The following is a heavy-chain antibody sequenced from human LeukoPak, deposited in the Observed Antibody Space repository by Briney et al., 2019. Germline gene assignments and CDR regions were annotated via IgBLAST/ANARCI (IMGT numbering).Heavy chain of an antibody. V-gene: IGHV3-23*01. D-gene: IGHD2-2*01. CDR3: AEGIIEPAAMPDLAGLDRSPNYYYASGRPP. Sequence: GGSLRLSCAASGFTFSSYAMSWVRQAPGKGLEWVSAISGSGGSTYYADSVKGRFTISRDNSKNTLYLQMNSLRAEDTAVYYCAEGIIEPAAMPDLAGLDRSPNYYYASGRPPGGQGTLVSVSS. CDR2: ISGSGGST. J-gene: IGHJ4*02. CDR1: GFTFSSYA.